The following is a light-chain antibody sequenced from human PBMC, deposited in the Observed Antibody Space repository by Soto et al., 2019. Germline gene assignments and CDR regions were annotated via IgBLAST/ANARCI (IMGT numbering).Light chain of an antibody. J-gene: IGLJ1*01. V-gene: IGLV2-23*01. Sequence: QSALTQPASVSASPGQSITISCTGSISDIGSYNLVSWYQQHPGKAPKLLIYEGTKRPSGVSERFSGSRSANTASLTISGLQPEDEADYFCCSYGGRNTYVFGPGTKLTVL. CDR1: ISDIGSYNL. CDR3: CSYGGRNTYV. CDR2: EGT.